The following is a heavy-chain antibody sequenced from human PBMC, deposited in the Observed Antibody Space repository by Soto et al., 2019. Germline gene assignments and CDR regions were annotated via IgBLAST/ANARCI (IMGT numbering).Heavy chain of an antibody. CDR2: IYYRGST. V-gene: IGHV4-30-4*01. D-gene: IGHD2-15*01. J-gene: IGHJ5*01. CDR1: GGSISTGDYY. CDR3: ARDFFRGGNSDCIDS. Sequence: SETLSLTCTVSGGSISTGDYYWSWIRQPPGKGLEWIGYIYYRGSTNYNPSLKSRVSISIDTSKNKFSLKLSSVTAADTAVYYCARDFFRGGNSDCIDSWGQGTLVTSPQ.